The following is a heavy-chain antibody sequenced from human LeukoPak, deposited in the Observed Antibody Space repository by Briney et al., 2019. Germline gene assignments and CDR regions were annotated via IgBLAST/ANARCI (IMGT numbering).Heavy chain of an antibody. CDR1: GYTFTSYA. J-gene: IGHJ4*02. D-gene: IGHD4-11*01. CDR2: INAGNGNT. V-gene: IGHV1-3*01. CDR3: ARGFGSTVTTTYFDY. Sequence: ASVKVSCKASGYTFTSYAMHWVRQAPGQRLEWMGWINAGNGNTKYSQKFQGRVTITRDTSASTAYMELSSLRSEDTAVYYCARGFGSTVTTTYFDYWGQGTLVTVSS.